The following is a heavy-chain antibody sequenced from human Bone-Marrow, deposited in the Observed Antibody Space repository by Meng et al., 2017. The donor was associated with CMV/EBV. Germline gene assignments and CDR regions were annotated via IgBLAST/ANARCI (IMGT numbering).Heavy chain of an antibody. V-gene: IGHV3-13*01. CDR3: ARGGSRSIAAPQVRPELYGMDV. D-gene: IGHD6-6*01. CDR1: GFTFSSYA. J-gene: IGHJ6*01. CDR2: IGTAGDT. Sequence: GESLKISCAASGFTFSSYAMHWVRQAPGKGLEWVSAIGTAGDTYYPGSVKGRFTISRENAKNSLYLQMNSLRAGDTAVYYCARGGSRSIAAPQVRPELYGMDVWGPGPTVTGSS.